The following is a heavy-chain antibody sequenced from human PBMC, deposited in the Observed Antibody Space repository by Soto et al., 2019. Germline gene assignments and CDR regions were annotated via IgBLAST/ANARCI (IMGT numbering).Heavy chain of an antibody. D-gene: IGHD2-2*02. J-gene: IGHJ5*02. CDR2: IRPDSGGS. V-gene: IGHV1-2*02. CDR1: GYTYTGYY. CDR3: AREGLYCSSSRCYNRGANCFDP. Sequence: AAVKVSCKGSGYTYTGYYIHWVRQAAGQGLEWMGRIRPDSGGSNYAQKFQGRVTITRDTSISTAYMELTRLRSDDTAVYYCAREGLYCSSSRCYNRGANCFDPWGQGTLVTVSS.